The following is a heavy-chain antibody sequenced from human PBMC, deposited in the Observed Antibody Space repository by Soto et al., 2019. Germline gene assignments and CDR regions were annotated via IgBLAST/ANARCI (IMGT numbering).Heavy chain of an antibody. V-gene: IGHV4-59*01. J-gene: IGHJ4*02. CDR1: GGSISNYY. CDR2: VHYSGRA. CDR3: ARISNDYGGNGAFDY. Sequence: SETLSLTCTVSGGSISNYYWIWIRQPPGKGLDWIGYVHYSGRATYNPSLKSRVSISVDTSKNQFSLNMSSVTAADTAVYYCARISNDYGGNGAFDYWGQGTLVTVSS. D-gene: IGHD4-17*01.